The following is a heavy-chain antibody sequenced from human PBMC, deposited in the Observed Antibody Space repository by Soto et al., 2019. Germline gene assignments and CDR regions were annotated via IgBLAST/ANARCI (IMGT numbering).Heavy chain of an antibody. CDR2: IYYSGST. CDR1: GGSISSSSYY. CDR3: ARRHSGSHHYGMDV. J-gene: IGHJ6*02. Sequence: QLQLQESGPGLVKPSETLSLTCTVSGGSISSSSYYWGWIRQPPGKGLEWIGSIYYSGSTYYNPSLKSRVTISVDTSKNQFSLKLSSVTAADTAVYYCARRHSGSHHYGMDVWGQGTTVTVSS. D-gene: IGHD1-26*01. V-gene: IGHV4-39*01.